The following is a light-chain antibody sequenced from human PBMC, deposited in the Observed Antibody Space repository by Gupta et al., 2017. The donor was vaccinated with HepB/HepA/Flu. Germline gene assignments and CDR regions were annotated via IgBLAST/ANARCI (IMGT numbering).Light chain of an antibody. CDR3: RQRNHIYLT. J-gene: IGKJ4*01. V-gene: IGKV2-24*01. CDR1: QTLVHSDGNTS. Sequence: TTLSSPVTLGQPASISCRSSQTLVHSDGNTSFNWLQQRPGQPPRLLIYGVSIRFSGVPDRFSGSGAGTDFTLEISRVGEEDGWVYYCRQRNHIYLTFGRGTTVEIK. CDR2: GVS.